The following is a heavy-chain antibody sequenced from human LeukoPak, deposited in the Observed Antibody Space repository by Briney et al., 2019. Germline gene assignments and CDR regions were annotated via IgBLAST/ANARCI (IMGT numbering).Heavy chain of an antibody. V-gene: IGHV3-33*06. Sequence: GRSLRLSCAASGFTFSSYGMHWVRQAPGKGLEWVAVIWYDGSNKYYADSVKGRSTISRDNSKNTLYLQMNSLRAEDTAVYYCAKERAAAGTGDAFDIWGQGTMVTASS. CDR3: AKERAAAGTGDAFDI. CDR1: GFTFSSYG. CDR2: IWYDGSNK. J-gene: IGHJ3*02. D-gene: IGHD6-13*01.